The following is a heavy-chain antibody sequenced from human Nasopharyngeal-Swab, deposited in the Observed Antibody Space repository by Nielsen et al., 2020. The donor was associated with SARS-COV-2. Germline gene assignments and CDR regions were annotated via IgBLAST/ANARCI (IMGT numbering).Heavy chain of an antibody. V-gene: IGHV3-21*01. CDR3: ARDPWYYYDSSGYSHFDY. CDR2: ISSSSSYI. Sequence: EGSLRLSCAASGFTFSSYSMNWVRQAPGKGLEWVSSISSSSSYIYYADSVKGRFTISRDNAKNSLYLQMNSLRAEDTAVYYCARDPWYYYDSSGYSHFDYWGQGTLVTVSS. CDR1: GFTFSSYS. J-gene: IGHJ4*02. D-gene: IGHD3-22*01.